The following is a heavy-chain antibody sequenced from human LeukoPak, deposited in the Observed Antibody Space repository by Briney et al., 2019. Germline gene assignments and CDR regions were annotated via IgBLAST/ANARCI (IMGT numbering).Heavy chain of an antibody. Sequence: SETLSLTCTVYGGSISSYYWTWIRQPAGKGLEWIGRIYTSGSTNYNPSLKSRVTLSVDTSKNQFSLKLTSVTAADTAVYHCARKGISAVAGAFDIWGQGTMVTVSS. CDR2: IYTSGST. J-gene: IGHJ3*02. CDR3: ARKGISAVAGAFDI. CDR1: GGSISSYY. V-gene: IGHV4-4*07. D-gene: IGHD6-19*01.